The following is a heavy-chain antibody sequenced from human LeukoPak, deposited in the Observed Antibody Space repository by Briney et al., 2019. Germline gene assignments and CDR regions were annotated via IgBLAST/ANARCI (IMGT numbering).Heavy chain of an antibody. CDR1: RFTVSCNH. D-gene: IGHD3-22*01. CDR2: IYSGGST. V-gene: IGHV3-53*01. Sequence: GGSLSLSFAASRFTVSCNHLSGVRQAPAKGLEGVSVIYSGGSTYYADSVKGRFTISRDNSENKMYLQMNSLRAEDTAVYYCARAQYYYDSSGYYYPYYFDYWGQGTLVTVSP. J-gene: IGHJ4*02. CDR3: ARAQYYYDSSGYYYPYYFDY.